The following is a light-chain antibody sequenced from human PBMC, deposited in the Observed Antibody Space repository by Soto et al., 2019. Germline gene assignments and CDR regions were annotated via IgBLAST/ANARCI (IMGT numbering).Light chain of an antibody. Sequence: DIQMPQSPSSLSASVGDRVTITCRASQSIFNYLNWYQQKPGKAPKLLIFATSNLQSGVPSRFSGSRSGTEFTLTISSLQLEDFATYSCQHSSLSPWTFGQGTKVEIK. V-gene: IGKV1-39*01. J-gene: IGKJ1*01. CDR1: QSIFNY. CDR3: QHSSLSPWT. CDR2: ATS.